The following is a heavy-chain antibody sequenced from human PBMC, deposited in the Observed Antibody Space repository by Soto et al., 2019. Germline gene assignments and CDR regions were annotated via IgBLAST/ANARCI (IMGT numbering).Heavy chain of an antibody. Sequence: TLSLTCTVSGGSISSYYWSWIRQPPGKGLEWIGYIYYSGSTNYNPSLKSRVTISVDTSKNQFSLKLSSVTAADTAVYYCARSTVDYNWFDPWGQGTLVTVSS. CDR1: GGSISSYY. CDR3: ARSTVDYNWFDP. CDR2: IYYSGST. D-gene: IGHD7-27*01. J-gene: IGHJ5*02. V-gene: IGHV4-59*01.